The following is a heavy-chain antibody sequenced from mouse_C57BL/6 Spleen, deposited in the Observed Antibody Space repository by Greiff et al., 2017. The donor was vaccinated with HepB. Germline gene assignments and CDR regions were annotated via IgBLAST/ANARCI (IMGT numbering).Heavy chain of an antibody. Sequence: VQLQQPGAELVMPGASVKLSCKASGYTFTSYWMHWVKQRPGQGLEWIGEIDPSDSYTNYNQKFKGKSTLTVDKSSSTAYMQLSSLTSEDSAVYYCASGDYYAYFDYWGQGTTLTVSS. CDR1: GYTFTSYW. CDR3: ASGDYYAYFDY. J-gene: IGHJ2*01. V-gene: IGHV1-69*01. CDR2: IDPSDSYT. D-gene: IGHD1-1*01.